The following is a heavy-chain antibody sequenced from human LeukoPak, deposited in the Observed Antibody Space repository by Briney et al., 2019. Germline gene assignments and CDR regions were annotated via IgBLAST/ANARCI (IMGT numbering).Heavy chain of an antibody. J-gene: IGHJ4*02. D-gene: IGHD3-22*01. CDR2: INPGNGNT. V-gene: IGHV1-3*01. CDR1: GYTFTSYA. Sequence: ASVNVSCKASGYTFTSYAMHWVRQAPGQRLEWMGWINPGNGNTRYSQKFQGRVTITRDTSASTAYMEVSSLRSEDTAVYYCARQSNRYYDSILFDYWGQGTLVTVSS. CDR3: ARQSNRYYDSILFDY.